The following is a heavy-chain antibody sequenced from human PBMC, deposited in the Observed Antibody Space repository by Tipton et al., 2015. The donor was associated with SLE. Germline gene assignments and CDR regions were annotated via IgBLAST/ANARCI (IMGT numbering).Heavy chain of an antibody. CDR3: ARHRVRYNWNDVGY. J-gene: IGHJ4*02. V-gene: IGHV4-59*07. D-gene: IGHD1-20*01. Sequence: TLSLTCTVSGGSISSYYWSWIRQPPGKGLEWIGYIYYSGSTNYNPSLKSRVTISVDTSKNQFSLRVTSVNAADTAVYYCARHRVRYNWNDVGYWGQGTLVTVSS. CDR1: GGSISSYY. CDR2: IYYSGST.